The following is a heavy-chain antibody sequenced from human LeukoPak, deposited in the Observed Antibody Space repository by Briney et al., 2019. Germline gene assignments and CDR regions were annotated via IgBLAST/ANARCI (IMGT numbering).Heavy chain of an antibody. Sequence: SCKASGGTFSSYAISWVRQAPGKGLEWVSSLSGSGGTTYHADSVKGRFSISRDNSKNTLYLQLNSLRAEDTAVYYCAKGGSTSRLTTSRVVFGYYYYLDVWGKGTPVTVSS. J-gene: IGHJ6*03. V-gene: IGHV3-23*01. CDR3: AKGGSTSRLTTSRVVFGYYYYLDV. CDR1: GGTFSSYA. CDR2: LSGSGGTT. D-gene: IGHD4-17*01.